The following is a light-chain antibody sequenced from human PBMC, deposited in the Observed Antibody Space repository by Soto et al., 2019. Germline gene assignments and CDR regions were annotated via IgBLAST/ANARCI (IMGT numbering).Light chain of an antibody. J-gene: IGLJ2*01. CDR2: SNN. CDR1: TSNIGAGYA. CDR3: QSYDSSRSDSPR. V-gene: IGLV1-40*01. Sequence: QSVLTQPPSVSGAPGQRVTISCTGSTSNIGAGYAVHWYQQLPGTAPKLLIYSNNNRPSGVPDRFSGSKSGTSASLAITGLQAEDEADYYCQSYDSSRSDSPRFGGGTKLTVL.